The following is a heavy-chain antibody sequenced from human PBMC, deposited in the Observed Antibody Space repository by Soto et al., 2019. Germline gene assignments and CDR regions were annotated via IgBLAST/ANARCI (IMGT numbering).Heavy chain of an antibody. D-gene: IGHD3-3*01. CDR1: GFTFSGSA. Sequence: EVQLVESGGGLVQPGGSLKLSCAASGFTFSGSAMHWVRQASGKGLEWVGRIRSKAKSYATAYAASVKGRFTISRDDSKNTAYLQMNSLKTEDTAVYYCTPEIFGVPPGRRSDYWGQGTLVTVSS. CDR3: TPEIFGVPPGRRSDY. V-gene: IGHV3-73*01. J-gene: IGHJ4*02. CDR2: IRSKAKSYAT.